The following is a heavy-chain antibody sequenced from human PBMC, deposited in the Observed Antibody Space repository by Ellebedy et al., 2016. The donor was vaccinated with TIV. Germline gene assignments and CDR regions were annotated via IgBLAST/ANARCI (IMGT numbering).Heavy chain of an antibody. V-gene: IGHV6-1*01. CDR1: GDRLSPNSAV. Sequence: SQTLSLTCAISGDRLSPNSAVWTWIRQSPSRGLEWLGRTYYRSTWYTDYAVSVKSRITINPDTSKNQFSLQLNSMTPEDTAMYYCSRSRGAAPGTSPWLDPWGQGTLVTVSS. J-gene: IGHJ5*02. D-gene: IGHD6-13*01. CDR2: TYYRSTWYT. CDR3: SRSRGAAPGTSPWLDP.